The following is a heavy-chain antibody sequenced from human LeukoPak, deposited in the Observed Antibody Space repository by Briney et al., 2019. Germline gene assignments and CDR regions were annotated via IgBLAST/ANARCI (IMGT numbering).Heavy chain of an antibody. CDR3: ASMDYDFWSGYPFDY. J-gene: IGHJ4*02. CDR2: IWYDGSNK. Sequence: GRSLRLSCAASGFTFSSSGMHWVRQAPGNGLEWVAVIWYDGSNKYYADSVKGRFTISRDNSKNTLYLQMNSLRAEDTAVYYCASMDYDFWSGYPFDYWGQGTLVTVSS. CDR1: GFTFSSSG. V-gene: IGHV3-33*01. D-gene: IGHD3-3*01.